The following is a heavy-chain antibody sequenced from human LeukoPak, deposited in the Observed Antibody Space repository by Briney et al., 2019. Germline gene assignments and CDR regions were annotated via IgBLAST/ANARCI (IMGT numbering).Heavy chain of an antibody. J-gene: IGHJ6*04. CDR2: VSSSSSYI. V-gene: IGHV3-21*01. D-gene: IGHD2-2*03. Sequence: GGSLRLSCAASGFTFSSYSMNWVRQAPGKGLEWVSSVSSSSSYIYYADSVKGRFTISRDNAKNSLYLQMNSLRAEDTAVYYCARDGYCSSTSCWAMYYYYGTDVWGKGTTVTVSS. CDR1: GFTFSSYS. CDR3: ARDGYCSSTSCWAMYYYYGTDV.